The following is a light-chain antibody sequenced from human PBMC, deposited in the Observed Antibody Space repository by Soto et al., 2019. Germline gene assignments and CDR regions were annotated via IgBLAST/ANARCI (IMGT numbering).Light chain of an antibody. Sequence: QSVLTQPRSVSGSPGQSVTISCTGTTSDVGAYNYVSWYQQEPGKAPKLMIFDVSNRPSGVPDRFSGSKSGNTASLTISGLQAQDEADYYCSSYAGRNTWVFGGGTKLPVL. CDR2: DVS. CDR1: TSDVGAYNY. V-gene: IGLV2-11*01. CDR3: SSYAGRNTWV. J-gene: IGLJ3*02.